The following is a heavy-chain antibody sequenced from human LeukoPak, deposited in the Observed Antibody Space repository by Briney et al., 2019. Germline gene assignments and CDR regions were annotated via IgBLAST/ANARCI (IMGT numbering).Heavy chain of an antibody. Sequence: GRSLRLSCAASGFTFSSYAMHWVRQAPGKGLEWVAVISYDGSNKYYADSVKGRFTISRDNSKNTLYLQMNSLRAEDTAVYYCAKDGYNSIDYWGQGTLVTVSS. CDR3: AKDGYNSIDY. V-gene: IGHV3-30*18. CDR2: ISYDGSNK. CDR1: GFTFSSYA. J-gene: IGHJ4*02. D-gene: IGHD5-12*01.